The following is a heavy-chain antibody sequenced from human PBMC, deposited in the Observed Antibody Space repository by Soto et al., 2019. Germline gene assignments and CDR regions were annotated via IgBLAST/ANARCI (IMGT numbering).Heavy chain of an antibody. CDR3: AKDPRVHYYVSGSSSY. Sequence: EVQLLESGGGLVQPGGSLRLSCAASGFTFSNYAMSWVRQAPGKGLEWVSAISGRGGSTYYADPVKGRFTISRDNSNNALYLQMNSLRAEDTAVYYCAKDPRVHYYVSGSSSYWGQGTLVTVSS. J-gene: IGHJ4*02. D-gene: IGHD3-10*01. CDR1: GFTFSNYA. V-gene: IGHV3-23*01. CDR2: ISGRGGST.